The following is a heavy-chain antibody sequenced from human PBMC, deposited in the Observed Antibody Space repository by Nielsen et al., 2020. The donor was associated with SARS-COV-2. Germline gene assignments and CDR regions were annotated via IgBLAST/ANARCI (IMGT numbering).Heavy chain of an antibody. CDR3: ASCKGDGKYFDCEGFDY. CDR1: VYMFISYG. D-gene: IGHD3-9*01. V-gene: IGHV1-8*01. Sequence: SVKVSCKASVYMFISYGISWVRQAPGQGLEWTGWMNPNSGNTGYAQKFQGRVTMTRSTSTSTAYMELHSLGSEDTAVYYCASCKGDGKYFDCEGFDYWGQGTLVTVSS. CDR2: MNPNSGNT. J-gene: IGHJ4*02.